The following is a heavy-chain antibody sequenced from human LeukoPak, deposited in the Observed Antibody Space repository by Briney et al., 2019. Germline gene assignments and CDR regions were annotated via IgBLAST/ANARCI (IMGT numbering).Heavy chain of an antibody. V-gene: IGHV1-2*02. D-gene: IGHD6-13*01. CDR1: GGTFSSYA. CDR2: INPNSGGT. J-gene: IGHJ4*02. Sequence: ASVKVSCKASGGTFSSYAISWVRQAPGQGPEWMGWINPNSGGTNYAQKFQGRVTMTRDTSISTAYMELSSLKSDDTAVFYCARDRSNSYDYWGQGTLVTVSS. CDR3: ARDRSNSYDY.